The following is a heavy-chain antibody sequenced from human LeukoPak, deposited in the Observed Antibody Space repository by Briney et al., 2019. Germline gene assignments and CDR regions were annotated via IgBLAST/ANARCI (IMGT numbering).Heavy chain of an antibody. J-gene: IGHJ5*02. Sequence: PSETLSLTCTVSGYSISSGYYWSWIRQTPGKGLEWIAYIHDSGSTYNNPSLKSRISISIDTSKNQFSLKLNSVTAADTAVYYCARVVAAAGNNWFDPWGQGTLVTVSS. D-gene: IGHD6-13*01. V-gene: IGHV4-38-2*02. CDR3: ARVVAAAGNNWFDP. CDR2: IHDSGST. CDR1: GYSISSGYY.